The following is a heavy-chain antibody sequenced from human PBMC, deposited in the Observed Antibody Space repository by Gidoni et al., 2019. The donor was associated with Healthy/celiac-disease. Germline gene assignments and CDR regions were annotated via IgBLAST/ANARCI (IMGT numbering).Heavy chain of an antibody. CDR1: GGSISSYY. D-gene: IGHD2-15*01. J-gene: IGHJ4*02. Sequence: QVQLQESGPGLVKPSETLSLTCTVSGGSISSYYWSWIRQPPGKGLEWIGYIYYSGSTNYNPSLKSRVTISVDTSKNQFSLKLSSVTAADTAVYYCARDRIGFDYWGQGTLVTVSS. CDR2: IYYSGST. V-gene: IGHV4-59*01. CDR3: ARDRIGFDY.